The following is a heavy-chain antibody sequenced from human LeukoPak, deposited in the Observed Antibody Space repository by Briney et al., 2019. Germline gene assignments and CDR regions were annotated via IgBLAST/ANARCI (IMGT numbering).Heavy chain of an antibody. V-gene: IGHV3-13*01. CDR3: ARAGVTMVRGLDYGMDV. Sequence: GGSLRLSCAASGLTFSNYDMYWVRQVTGKGLEWVSAIGTAGDTHYPGSLKGRFTISRENAKNSLYLQMNSLTAGDTAVYYCARAGVTMVRGLDYGMDVWGQGTTVTVSS. D-gene: IGHD3-10*01. CDR2: IGTAGDT. CDR1: GLTFSNYD. J-gene: IGHJ6*02.